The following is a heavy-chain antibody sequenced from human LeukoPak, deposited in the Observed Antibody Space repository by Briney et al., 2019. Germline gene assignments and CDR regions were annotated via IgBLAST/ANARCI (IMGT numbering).Heavy chain of an antibody. V-gene: IGHV4-38-2*02. D-gene: IGHD3-22*01. Sequence: SETLSLTCTASGYSISSGYYWGWIRQPPGKGLEWIGSIYHSGSTYYNPSLKSRVTISVDTSKNQFSLKLSSVTAADTAVYYCARGGITMIVVVTTNWFDPWGQGTLVTVSS. CDR1: GYSISSGYY. J-gene: IGHJ5*02. CDR3: ARGGITMIVVVTTNWFDP. CDR2: IYHSGST.